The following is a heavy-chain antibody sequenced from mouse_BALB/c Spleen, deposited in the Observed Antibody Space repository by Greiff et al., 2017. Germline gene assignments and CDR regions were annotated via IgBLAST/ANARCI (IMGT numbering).Heavy chain of an antibody. J-gene: IGHJ2*01. CDR3: ARRGRYDYFDY. Sequence: EVHLVESGGDLVKPGGSLKLSCAASGFTFSSYGMSWVRQTPDKRLEWVATISSGGSYTYYPDSVKGRFTISRDNAKNTLYLQMSSLKSEDTAMYYCARRGRYDYFDYWGQGTTLTVSS. D-gene: IGHD2-14*01. CDR2: ISSGGSYT. CDR1: GFTFSSYG. V-gene: IGHV5-6*01.